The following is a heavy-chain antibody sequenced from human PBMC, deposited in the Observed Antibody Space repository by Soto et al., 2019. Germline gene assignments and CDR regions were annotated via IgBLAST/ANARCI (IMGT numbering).Heavy chain of an antibody. CDR1: GFTFSSSW. Sequence: EVLLVESGGGLVQPGGSLRLSCAASGFTFSSSWMSWVRQAPGKGLEWVANIKPDGSDYSSVGSMKGRFTGSRDNAKNSLFLQMNSLRVEDTAVYYCAWDTRSPGYWGQGTLVTVSS. J-gene: IGHJ4*02. CDR2: IKPDGSDY. V-gene: IGHV3-7*04. D-gene: IGHD3-10*01. CDR3: AWDTRSPGY.